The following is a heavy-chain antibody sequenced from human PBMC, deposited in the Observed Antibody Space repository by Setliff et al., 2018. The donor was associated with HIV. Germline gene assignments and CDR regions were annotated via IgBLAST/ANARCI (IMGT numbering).Heavy chain of an antibody. Sequence: WASVKVSCKAFGYTFTTYDIHWVRQATGQGLEWMAWVSPKSGNSGLAQKFQGRITMTRNTSISTAYMELSSLTSEDTAVYYCARGGGSSYLYHSRGSEYFQYWGQGALVTVSS. CDR1: GYTFTTYD. CDR2: VSPKSGNS. CDR3: ARGGGSSYLYHSRGSEYFQY. D-gene: IGHD3-22*01. J-gene: IGHJ1*01. V-gene: IGHV1-8*02.